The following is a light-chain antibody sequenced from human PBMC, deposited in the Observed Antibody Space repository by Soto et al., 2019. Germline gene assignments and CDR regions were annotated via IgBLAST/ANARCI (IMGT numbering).Light chain of an antibody. J-gene: IGKJ1*01. CDR3: HQYGSSPWT. Sequence: EIVLTQSPGTLSLSPGERVTLSCRASQRVSSSYLAWYQQKPGQAPRLLIYGASSRATDIPDRFSGSGSGTDFTLTISRLEPEDFSVYYCHQYGSSPWTFGQGTKVEIK. V-gene: IGKV3-20*01. CDR1: QRVSSSY. CDR2: GAS.